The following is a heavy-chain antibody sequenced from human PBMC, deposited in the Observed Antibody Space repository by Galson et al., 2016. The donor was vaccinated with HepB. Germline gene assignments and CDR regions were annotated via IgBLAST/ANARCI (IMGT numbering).Heavy chain of an antibody. CDR3: ATPWGYCNGVICYFDLESGMDV. D-gene: IGHD2-15*01. J-gene: IGHJ6*02. CDR1: GFTFHSFA. V-gene: IGHV3-23*01. Sequence: SLRLSCAASGFTFHSFAMSWVRQAPGKGLEWVSCISGSGSTTYYADSVKGRFTLSGDNSKSTVQLQMNSLRVEDTAVYYCATPWGYCNGVICYFDLESGMDVWGQGTTVTGSS. CDR2: ISGSGSTT.